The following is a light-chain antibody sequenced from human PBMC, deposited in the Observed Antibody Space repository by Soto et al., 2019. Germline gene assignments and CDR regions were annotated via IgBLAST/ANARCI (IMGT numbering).Light chain of an antibody. CDR3: SSYAGSSTFV. J-gene: IGLJ1*01. V-gene: IGLV2-23*02. CDR2: EVS. CDR1: ISDVGSYNP. Sequence: QSVLTQPAAVSGSPGQAITISCTGTISDVGSYNPVSWYQQHPGKAPKLMIYEVSKRPSGVSNRFSGSKSDNTASRTISRLQADDEADHYCSSYAGSSTFVFGTGTKLTV.